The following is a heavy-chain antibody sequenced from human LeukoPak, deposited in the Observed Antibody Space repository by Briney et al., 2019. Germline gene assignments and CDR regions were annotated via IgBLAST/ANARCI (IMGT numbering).Heavy chain of an antibody. CDR2: ISGSGGST. D-gene: IGHD6-6*01. CDR3: AKHYSSSSRGYFDY. J-gene: IGHJ4*02. V-gene: IGHV3-23*01. Sequence: GGSLRLSCAASGFTFSSYGMSWVRQAPGKRLEWVSAISGSGGSTYYGDSVKGRYTISRDNSKNTLYLQMNSLRAEDTALYYCAKHYSSSSRGYFDYWGQGTLVTVSS. CDR1: GFTFSSYG.